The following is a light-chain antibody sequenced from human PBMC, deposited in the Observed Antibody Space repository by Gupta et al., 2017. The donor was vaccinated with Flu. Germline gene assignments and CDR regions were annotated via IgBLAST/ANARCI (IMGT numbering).Light chain of an antibody. CDR3: QVWDSSNDHVL. CDR1: SIGSKS. V-gene: IGLV3-21*02. Sequence: GGNSIGSKSVYWYQQKPGQAPVLVVYDDSGRPSGIPERLSGSNSGNTATLTISRVEAGDEADYYCQVWDSSNDHVLFGGGTKLTVL. J-gene: IGLJ2*01. CDR2: DDS.